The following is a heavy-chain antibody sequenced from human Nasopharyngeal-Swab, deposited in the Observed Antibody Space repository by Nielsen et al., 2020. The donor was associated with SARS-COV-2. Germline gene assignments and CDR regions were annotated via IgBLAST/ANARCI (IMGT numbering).Heavy chain of an antibody. CDR2: ISSSGSTI. V-gene: IGHV3-11*01. Sequence: GESLKISCAASGFTFSDYYMSWIRQAPGKGLEWVSYISSSGSTIYYADSVKGRFTISRGNAKNSLYLQMNSLRAEDTAVYYCARDKGRRSSTSCYVDYWGQGTLVTVSS. CDR3: ARDKGRRSSTSCYVDY. J-gene: IGHJ4*02. D-gene: IGHD2-2*01. CDR1: GFTFSDYY.